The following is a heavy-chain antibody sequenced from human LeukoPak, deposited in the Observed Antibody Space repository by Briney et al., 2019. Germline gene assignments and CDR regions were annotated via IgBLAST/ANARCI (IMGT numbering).Heavy chain of an antibody. CDR1: GFTFSSYA. Sequence: PGGSLRLSCAASGFTFSSYAVTWVRQAPGKGLEWVSSISGSGGSTYYADSVKGRFTISRDNSKNTLYLQMNSLRAEDTAVYYCAKDTTLTYYDFWSGYYDYWGQGTLVTVSS. D-gene: IGHD3-3*01. V-gene: IGHV3-23*01. CDR2: ISGSGGST. CDR3: AKDTTLTYYDFWSGYYDY. J-gene: IGHJ4*02.